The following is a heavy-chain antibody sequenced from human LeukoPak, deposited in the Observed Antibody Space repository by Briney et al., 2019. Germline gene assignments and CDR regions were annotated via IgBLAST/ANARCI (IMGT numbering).Heavy chain of an antibody. Sequence: SVKVSCKASGGTFSSYAISWVRQAPGQGLEWMGRIIPIFGIANYARKFQGRVTITADKPTSTAFMELSSLRSEDTAVYYCARVGYCSGGSCYSDWFDPWGQGTLVTVSS. CDR1: GGTFSSYA. D-gene: IGHD2-15*01. V-gene: IGHV1-69*04. CDR3: ARVGYCSGGSCYSDWFDP. CDR2: IIPIFGIA. J-gene: IGHJ5*02.